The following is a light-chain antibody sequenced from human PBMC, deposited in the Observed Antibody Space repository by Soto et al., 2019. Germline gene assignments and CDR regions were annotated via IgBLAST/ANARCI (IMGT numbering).Light chain of an antibody. CDR3: QEYISYRVR. CDR2: DAS. Sequence: DIQVTQSPATLSAFVGDRVTISCRARQSIGTWLAWYQQKPGKAPKLLIYDASTLESGVPSRLRGSGSGTKFTVTISSLQPEDVATYYCQEYISYRVRVGQGTLLEIK. J-gene: IGKJ5*01. CDR1: QSIGTW. V-gene: IGKV1-5*01.